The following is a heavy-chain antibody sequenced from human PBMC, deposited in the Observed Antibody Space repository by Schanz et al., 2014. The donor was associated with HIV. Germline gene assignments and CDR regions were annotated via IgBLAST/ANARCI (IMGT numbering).Heavy chain of an antibody. CDR1: GLTFSRHA. CDR2: ITPTGVFI. V-gene: IGHV3-21*06. D-gene: IGHD1-1*01. Sequence: EVQLVESGGGLAKPGGSLRLSCAASGLTFSRHAMSWVRQAPGKGLEWVSSITPTGVFIYYADSVQGRVTISRDNANSSLFLQLKSLRADDTAVYFCVRDESAETTGNFQDWGPGTLVTVSS. CDR3: VRDESAETTGNFQD. J-gene: IGHJ1*01.